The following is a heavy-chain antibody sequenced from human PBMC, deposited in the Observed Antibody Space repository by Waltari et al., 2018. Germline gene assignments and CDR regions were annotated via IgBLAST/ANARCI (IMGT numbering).Heavy chain of an antibody. D-gene: IGHD2-2*01. CDR3: ARGTVLYQIDY. V-gene: IGHV1-69*01. Sequence: VQLVQSEAEVKKPGESLKVSCKASGGPFSSSAIRWVRQAPGQGLEWMGGIIPIFGTANYAQKFQGRVTITADESTSTAYMELSSLRSEDTAVYYCARGTVLYQIDYWGQGTLVTVSS. J-gene: IGHJ4*02. CDR2: IIPIFGTA. CDR1: GGPFSSSA.